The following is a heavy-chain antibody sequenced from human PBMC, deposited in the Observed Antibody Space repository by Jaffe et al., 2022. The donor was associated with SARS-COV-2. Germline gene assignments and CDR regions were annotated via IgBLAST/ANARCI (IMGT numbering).Heavy chain of an antibody. CDR1: RGSIISTGYY. V-gene: IGHV4-39*01. Sequence: QLQLQESGPGLVKPSETLSLTCTVSRGSIISTGYYWGWIRQPPGKGLEWIGSIYYNGRTYYSPSLKSRVTISIDTSMNQISLILNSVTAADTAVYYCARRAGYSNNWDFDYWGQGTLVTVSS. J-gene: IGHJ4*02. CDR3: ARRAGYSNNWDFDY. D-gene: IGHD6-13*01. CDR2: IYYNGRT.